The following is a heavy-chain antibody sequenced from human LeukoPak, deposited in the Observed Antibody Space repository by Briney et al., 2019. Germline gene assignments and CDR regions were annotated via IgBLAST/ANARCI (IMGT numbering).Heavy chain of an antibody. CDR2: TYYRSKWYN. V-gene: IGHV6-1*01. J-gene: IGHJ4*02. CDR3: ARGGSGFGY. CDR1: GDSVSNDTTV. Sequence: PSQTHSLTCAISGDSVSNDTTVWHWIRQSPSRGLEWLGRTYYRSKWYNDYAVSVKSRITINPDTSKNHFSLQLTSVTPEDTAVYYCARGGSGFGYWGQGTLVTVSS. D-gene: IGHD2-15*01.